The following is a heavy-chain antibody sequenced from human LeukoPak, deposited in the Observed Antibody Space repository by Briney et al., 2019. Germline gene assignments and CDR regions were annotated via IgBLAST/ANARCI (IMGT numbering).Heavy chain of an antibody. J-gene: IGHJ4*02. CDR3: ASGYTYGRIDS. Sequence: SETLSLTCVVYGGSFSNYYWGWIRQPPGKGLEWIGEINHSGSTNYNPSLKSRVAISVDTSKNQFSLKLSSVTAADTALYFCASGYTYGRIDSWGQGTLVTVSS. CDR1: GGSFSNYY. CDR2: INHSGST. V-gene: IGHV4-34*01. D-gene: IGHD5-18*01.